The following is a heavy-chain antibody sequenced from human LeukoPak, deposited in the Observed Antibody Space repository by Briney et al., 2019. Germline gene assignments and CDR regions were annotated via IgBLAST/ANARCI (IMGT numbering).Heavy chain of an antibody. CDR1: VYTFTSYY. D-gene: IGHD2-2*01. CDR3: ARGGGDIVVVPAAIFY. Sequence: ASVKVSCKASVYTFTSYYMHWVRQAPGQGLEWMGIINLSGGSTSYAQKFQGRVTMTRDMSTSTVYMELSSLRSEDTAVYYCARGGGDIVVVPAAIFYWGQGTLVTVSS. J-gene: IGHJ4*02. CDR2: INLSGGST. V-gene: IGHV1-46*01.